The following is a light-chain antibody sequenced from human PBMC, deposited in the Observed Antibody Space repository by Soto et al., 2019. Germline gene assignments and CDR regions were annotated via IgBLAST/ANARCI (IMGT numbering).Light chain of an antibody. J-gene: IGKJ1*01. V-gene: IGKV1-39*01. CDR3: HQSYSTPSWT. CDR2: AAS. Sequence: DIQVTQSPSSLSASVVDRVTSTCRASQSSSSYLYWYQQKPGKAPKLLIYAASSLQRGVPSTFSGSGSGTDFTLPISSLQHPDFATYYGHQSYSTPSWTFGQGTKVEIK. CDR1: QSSSSY.